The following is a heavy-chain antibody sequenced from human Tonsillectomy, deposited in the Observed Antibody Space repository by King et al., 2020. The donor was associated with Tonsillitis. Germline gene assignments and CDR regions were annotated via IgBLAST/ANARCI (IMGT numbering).Heavy chain of an antibody. CDR3: AKDRGYYVWGTFDY. CDR1: GFTFSSYA. CDR2: ISGSGGST. D-gene: IGHD3-16*01. V-gene: IGHV3-23*04. J-gene: IGHJ4*02. Sequence: VQLVEAGGGLVQPGGSLRLSCAASGFTFSSYAMSWVRQAPGKGLEWVSAISGSGGSTYYADSVKGRFTISRDNSNNTLFLQMNSLRAEDTAVYYCAKDRGYYVWGTFDYWGQGALVTVSS.